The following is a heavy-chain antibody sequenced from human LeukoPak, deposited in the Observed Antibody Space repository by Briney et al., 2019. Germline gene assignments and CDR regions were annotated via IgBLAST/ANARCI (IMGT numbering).Heavy chain of an antibody. CDR3: AKGKYSSGGVPDY. J-gene: IGHJ4*02. Sequence: GGSLRLSWVASGFTFSSHAMNWVRQAPGKGLEWVSSISGGGESTYYADSVKGRFTVSRDSSKNTLHLQINSLRGEDTAVYYCAKGKYSSGGVPDYWGQGTLVTVSS. V-gene: IGHV3-23*01. CDR2: ISGGGEST. CDR1: GFTFSSHA. D-gene: IGHD6-19*01.